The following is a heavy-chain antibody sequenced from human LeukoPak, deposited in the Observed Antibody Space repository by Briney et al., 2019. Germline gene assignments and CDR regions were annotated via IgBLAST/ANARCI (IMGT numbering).Heavy chain of an antibody. CDR2: ISSSSSYI. CDR1: GFTFSSYS. Sequence: GGSLRLSCAASGFTFSSYSMNWVRQAPGKGPEWVSSISSSSSYIYHADSVKGRFTISRDNAKNSLYLQMNSLRAEDTAVYYCARDGNYYDSSGYYSVADYWGQGTLVTVSS. V-gene: IGHV3-21*01. J-gene: IGHJ4*02. D-gene: IGHD3-22*01. CDR3: ARDGNYYDSSGYYSVADY.